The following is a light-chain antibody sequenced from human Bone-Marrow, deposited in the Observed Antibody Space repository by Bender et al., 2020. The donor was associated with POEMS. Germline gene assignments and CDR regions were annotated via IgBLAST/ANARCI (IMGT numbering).Light chain of an antibody. Sequence: QSVLTQPASVSGSPGQSITISCSGTSSDIGSYNYVSWYQQYPGKAPQLMIYDVSYRPSGVSSRFSGSKSGNTASLTISELQAEDEADYYCCSFRSSITPYVFGTGTKVSVL. V-gene: IGLV2-14*03. CDR1: SSDIGSYNY. CDR3: CSFRSSITPYV. J-gene: IGLJ1*01. CDR2: DVS.